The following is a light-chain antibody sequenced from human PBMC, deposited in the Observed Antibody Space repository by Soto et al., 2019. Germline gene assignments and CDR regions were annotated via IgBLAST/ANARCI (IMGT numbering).Light chain of an antibody. Sequence: QSVRTEPASVSGSPGQSITCSCTGTSSDVGGYKYVSWYQQHPGKAPKLVIYEVTNRPSGVSNRFSGSKSGNTASLTISGLQAEDEADYYCSSFTIRTTVVFGTGTKVTVL. J-gene: IGLJ1*01. CDR1: SSDVGGYKY. CDR2: EVT. CDR3: SSFTIRTTVV. V-gene: IGLV2-14*01.